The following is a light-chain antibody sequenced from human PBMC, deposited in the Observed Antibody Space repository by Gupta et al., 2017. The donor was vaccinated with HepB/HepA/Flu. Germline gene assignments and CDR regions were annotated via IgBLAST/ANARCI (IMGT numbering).Light chain of an antibody. CDR2: AAS. Sequence: DIQMTQSPSSLTASVGDRVNITCRASQSISSYLNWYQQKPGKVHKLLIYAASSLQSGVPSRFSGSGSGTDFTLTISSLQPEDFATYYCQQSYSTPFTFGQGTKLEIK. J-gene: IGKJ2*01. CDR1: QSISSY. V-gene: IGKV1-39*01. CDR3: QQSYSTPFT.